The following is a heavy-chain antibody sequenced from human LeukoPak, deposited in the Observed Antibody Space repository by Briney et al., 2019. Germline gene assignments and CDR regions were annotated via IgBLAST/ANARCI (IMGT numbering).Heavy chain of an antibody. J-gene: IGHJ3*02. V-gene: IGHV4-39*07. CDR2: IYYSGST. D-gene: IGHD1-26*01. CDR1: GGSISSSSYY. Sequence: SETLSLTCTVSGGSISSSSYYWGWIRQPPGKGLEWIGSIYYSGSTYYNPSLKSRVTISVDTSKNQFSLKLSSVTAADTAVYYCARDVPEGVGATEEDAFDIWGQGTMVTVSS. CDR3: ARDVPEGVGATEEDAFDI.